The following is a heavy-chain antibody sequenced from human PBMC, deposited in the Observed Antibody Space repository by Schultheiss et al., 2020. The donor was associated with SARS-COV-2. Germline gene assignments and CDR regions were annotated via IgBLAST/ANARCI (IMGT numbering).Heavy chain of an antibody. CDR2: ISSSSSYI. Sequence: GGSLRLSCAASGFTFSSYSMNWVRQAPGKGLEWVSSISSSSSYIYYADSVKGRFTISRDNAKNSLYLQMNSLRAEDTAVYYCARDRSPHGAPGAYYYYYGMDVWGQGTTVTVSS. J-gene: IGHJ6*02. CDR3: ARDRSPHGAPGAYYYYYGMDV. D-gene: IGHD3-16*01. CDR1: GFTFSSYS. V-gene: IGHV3-21*01.